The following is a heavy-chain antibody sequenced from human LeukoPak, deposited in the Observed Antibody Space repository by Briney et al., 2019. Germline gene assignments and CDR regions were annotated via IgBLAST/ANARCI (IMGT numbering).Heavy chain of an antibody. D-gene: IGHD2-2*01. CDR1: GFTFSSYA. J-gene: IGHJ4*02. CDR2: ISGSGSST. CDR3: AKRRGFSPAFDY. Sequence: GGSLRLSCAASGFTFSSYAMSWVRQAPGKGLAWVSAISGSGSSTYYADSVKGRFTISRDNSKSTLYLQMNSLRAEDTAVYYCAKRRGFSPAFDYWGQGTLVTVSS. V-gene: IGHV3-23*01.